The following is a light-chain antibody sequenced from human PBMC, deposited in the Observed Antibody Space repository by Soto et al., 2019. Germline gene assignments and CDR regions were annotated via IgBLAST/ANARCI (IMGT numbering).Light chain of an antibody. Sequence: QSVLTQPASVSGSPGQSITISCTGTSSDVGSYNLVSWYQQHPGKAPKLMIYEGSKRPSWVSNRFSGYKSGNTASLTISGLQAEDEADYYCCSYAGSSTVVFGGGTKLTVL. CDR3: CSYAGSSTVV. CDR2: EGS. J-gene: IGLJ2*01. V-gene: IGLV2-23*01. CDR1: SSDVGSYNL.